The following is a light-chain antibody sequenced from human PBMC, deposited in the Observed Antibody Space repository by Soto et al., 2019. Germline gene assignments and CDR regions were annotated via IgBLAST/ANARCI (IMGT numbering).Light chain of an antibody. J-gene: IGKJ2*01. Sequence: EIVLTQSPATLSLCPGERATLSCRASQSVSSYLAWYQQKPGQAPRLLIYDASNRATGIPARFSGSGSGTDFTLTSSSLEPEDFAVYYCQQRSNWPTFGQGTKLEIK. CDR1: QSVSSY. CDR3: QQRSNWPT. V-gene: IGKV3-11*01. CDR2: DAS.